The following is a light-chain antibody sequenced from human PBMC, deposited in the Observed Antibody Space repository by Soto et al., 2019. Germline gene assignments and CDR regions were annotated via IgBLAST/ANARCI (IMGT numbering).Light chain of an antibody. CDR1: QSVSSN. CDR2: GAS. J-gene: IGKJ4*01. Sequence: EIVMTQSPATLSVSPGEGATLSCRASQSVSSNLAWYQHNPGQAPRLLIFGASTRATGIPARLSGSGSGAEFSLTISALQSEVFAIYYCQQYSFWPLPFGGGTNVGIK. V-gene: IGKV3-15*01. CDR3: QQYSFWPLP.